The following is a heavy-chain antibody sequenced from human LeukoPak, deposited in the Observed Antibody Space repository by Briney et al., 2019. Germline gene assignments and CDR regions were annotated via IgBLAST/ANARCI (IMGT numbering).Heavy chain of an antibody. Sequence: GGSLRLSCAASGFTFSSYSMNWVRQAPGKGLEWVSSISSSSSYIYYADSVKRRFTISRDNAKNSLYLQMNSLRAEDTAVYYCARDGELGSPADAFDIWGQGTMVTVSS. J-gene: IGHJ3*02. D-gene: IGHD1-26*01. CDR1: GFTFSSYS. CDR2: ISSSSSYI. CDR3: ARDGELGSPADAFDI. V-gene: IGHV3-21*01.